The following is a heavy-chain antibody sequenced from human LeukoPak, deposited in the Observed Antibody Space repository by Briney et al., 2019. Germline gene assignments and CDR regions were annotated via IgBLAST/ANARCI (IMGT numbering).Heavy chain of an antibody. Sequence: SETLSLTCTVPGGSISSYYWSWIRQPAGKGLEWIGRIYTSGSTNYNPSLKSRVTMSVDTSKNQFSLKLSSVTAADTAVYYCAKTTSLDRAFDYWGQGTLVTVSS. CDR2: IYTSGST. V-gene: IGHV4-4*07. D-gene: IGHD4-17*01. CDR3: AKTTSLDRAFDY. CDR1: GGSISSYY. J-gene: IGHJ4*02.